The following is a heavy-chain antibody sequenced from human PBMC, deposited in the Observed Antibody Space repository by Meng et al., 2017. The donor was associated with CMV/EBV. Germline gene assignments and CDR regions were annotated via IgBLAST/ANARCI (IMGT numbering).Heavy chain of an antibody. V-gene: IGHV4-4*07. Sequence: CTVSGGSISRYYWGWIRQPAGKGLEWIGRIYTSGSTNYNPSLKSRVTMSVDTSKNQFSLKLSSVTAADTAVYYCARVGPGGRGALDYWGQGTLVTVSS. CDR1: GGSISRYY. CDR2: IYTSGST. CDR3: ARVGPGGRGALDY. J-gene: IGHJ4*02. D-gene: IGHD3-10*01.